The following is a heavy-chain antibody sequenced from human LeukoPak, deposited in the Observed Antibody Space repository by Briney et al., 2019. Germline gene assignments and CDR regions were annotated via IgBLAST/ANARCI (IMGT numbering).Heavy chain of an antibody. CDR2: ISSTSGYT. CDR3: ARGVAAGTVDY. V-gene: IGHV3-11*06. Sequence: GGSLRLSCTTSGFTLSNFEMNWVRQAPGKGLEWVSYISSTSGYTNYADSVKGRFTISRDNAKNSLYLQMNSLRAEDTAVYYCARGVAAGTVDYWGQGTLVTVSS. J-gene: IGHJ4*02. CDR1: GFTLSNFE. D-gene: IGHD6-13*01.